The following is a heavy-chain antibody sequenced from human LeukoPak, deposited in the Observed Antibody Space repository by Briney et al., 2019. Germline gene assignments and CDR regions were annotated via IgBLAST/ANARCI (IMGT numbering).Heavy chain of an antibody. CDR2: IYYSGST. V-gene: IGHV4-39*07. CDR3: ARDGDSSSSFVLRYYFDY. J-gene: IGHJ4*02. Sequence: SETLSLTCTVSGRSISSSSYYWGWIRQPPGKGLEWIGSIYYSGSTYYNPSIKSRVTISVDTSKNQFSLKLSSVTAADTAVYYCARDGDSSSSFVLRYYFDYWGQGTLVTVSS. CDR1: GRSISSSSYY. D-gene: IGHD6-6*01.